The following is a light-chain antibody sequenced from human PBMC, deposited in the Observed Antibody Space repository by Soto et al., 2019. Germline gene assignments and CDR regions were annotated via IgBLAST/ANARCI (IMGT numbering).Light chain of an antibody. CDR1: GSNIGSHT. Sequence: QSVLTQPPSASGTPGQRVTISCSGSGSNIGSHTVSWYQQLPGTAPNLLIYSNDQRPSGVPDRFSGSKSGTSASLAISGLQSEDEADYYCATWDDRLRGYVFGTGTKLTVL. CDR2: SND. CDR3: ATWDDRLRGYV. J-gene: IGLJ1*01. V-gene: IGLV1-44*01.